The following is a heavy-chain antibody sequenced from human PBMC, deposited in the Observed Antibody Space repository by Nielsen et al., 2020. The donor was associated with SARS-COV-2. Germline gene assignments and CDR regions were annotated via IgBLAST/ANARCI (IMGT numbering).Heavy chain of an antibody. CDR1: GDSISSGDYY. J-gene: IGHJ5*02. CDR2: IYYSGST. Sequence: SETLSLTCTVSGDSISSGDYYWSWIRQPPGKGLEWIGYIYYSGSTYYNPSLKSRVTISVDTSKNQFSLKLSSVTAADTAVYYCAREGIAAADDNWFDPWGQGTRSPSPQ. CDR3: AREGIAAADDNWFDP. V-gene: IGHV4-30-4*01. D-gene: IGHD6-13*01.